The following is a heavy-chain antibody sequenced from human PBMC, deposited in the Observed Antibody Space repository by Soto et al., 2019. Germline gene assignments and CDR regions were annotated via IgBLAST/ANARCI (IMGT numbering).Heavy chain of an antibody. Sequence: VGSRRLSCAACGFTFSDYGMHLVRQAPGKGLEGVAIISYDGSIKYYGHSVKGRFTISRDYSQNTLYLQINSMRPDDTAVYYCATVFLGWSRTSHVACDNYYGTDLWAQGTPDTVSS. CDR1: GFTFSDYG. J-gene: IGHJ6*02. CDR3: ATVFLGWSRTSHVACDNYYGTDL. CDR2: ISYDGSIK. D-gene: IGHD2-2*01. V-gene: IGHV3-30*03.